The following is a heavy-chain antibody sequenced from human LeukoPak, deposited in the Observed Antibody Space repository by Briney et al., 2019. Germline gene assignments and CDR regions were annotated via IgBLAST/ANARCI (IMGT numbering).Heavy chain of an antibody. Sequence: GSLRLSCAASGFTFSSYSMNWIRQPPGKGLEWIGYIYYSGSTNYNPSLKSRVTISVDTSKNQFSLKLSSVTAADTAVYYCARDMVSGYDYHYYYGMDVWGQGTTVTVSS. D-gene: IGHD5-12*01. CDR2: IYYSGST. CDR3: ARDMVSGYDYHYYYGMDV. J-gene: IGHJ6*02. V-gene: IGHV4-59*01. CDR1: GFTFSSYS.